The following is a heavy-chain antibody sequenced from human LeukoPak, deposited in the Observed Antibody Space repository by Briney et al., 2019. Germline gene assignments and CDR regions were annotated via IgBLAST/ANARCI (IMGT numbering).Heavy chain of an antibody. CDR1: GGSISSSSYY. Sequence: PSETLSLTCTVSGGSISSSSYYWGWIRQPPGKVLELVGSIYYSGSTYYNPSLKSRVTISVDTSKNQFSLKLSSVTAADTAVYYCARGWDPYGSGSPYPRYWYFDLWGRGTLVTVSS. CDR3: ARGWDPYGSGSPYPRYWYFDL. D-gene: IGHD3-10*01. J-gene: IGHJ2*01. V-gene: IGHV4-39*07. CDR2: IYYSGST.